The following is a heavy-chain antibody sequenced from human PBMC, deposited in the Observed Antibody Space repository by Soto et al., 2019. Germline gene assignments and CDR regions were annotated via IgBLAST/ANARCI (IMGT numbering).Heavy chain of an antibody. V-gene: IGHV3-7*03. CDR2: IKHDGSEK. Sequence: GGSLRLSCAASGFTFSNYWMTWVRQAPGKGLEWVANIKHDGSEKYYVDSVKGRFTISRDNAKKSLYLQMNSLRAEDTAVYYCAATYYYDSSGYYYRDDALDIWGQGTMVTVSS. J-gene: IGHJ3*02. D-gene: IGHD3-22*01. CDR3: AATYYYDSSGYYYRDDALDI. CDR1: GFTFSNYW.